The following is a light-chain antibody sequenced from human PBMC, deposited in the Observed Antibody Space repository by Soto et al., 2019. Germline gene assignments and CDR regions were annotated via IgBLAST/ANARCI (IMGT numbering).Light chain of an antibody. CDR2: AAS. J-gene: IGKJ1*01. V-gene: IGKV3-15*01. Sequence: EIVMTQSPATLSVSPGERATLSCRASETVSINLAWFQQKPGQAPRLLIYAASTRATGIPARFSGSGSGTEFTLTISSLQSEDFAVYYCQQYNNWPVFGQGTKVDIK. CDR3: QQYNNWPV. CDR1: ETVSIN.